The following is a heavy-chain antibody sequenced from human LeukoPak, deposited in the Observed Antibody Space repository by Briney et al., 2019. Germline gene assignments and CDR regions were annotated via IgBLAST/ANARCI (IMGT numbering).Heavy chain of an antibody. V-gene: IGHV3-48*02. D-gene: IGHD4-17*01. CDR2: ITSSSSAT. CDR3: ARVIASYGDSAY. J-gene: IGHJ4*02. CDR1: GFKFSSFS. Sequence: GGSLRLSCAASGFKFSSFSMNWVRQAPGKGLEWISYITSSSSATYYADSVKGRFTISRDNAKNSLYLQMNSLRDEDTAVYYCARVIASYGDSAYWGQGTLVTVSS.